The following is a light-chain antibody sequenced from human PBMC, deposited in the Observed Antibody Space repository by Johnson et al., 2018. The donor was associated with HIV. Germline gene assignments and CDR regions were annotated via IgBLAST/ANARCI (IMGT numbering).Light chain of an antibody. CDR2: DNN. V-gene: IGLV1-51*01. Sequence: QSVLTQPPSVSAAPGQKVTISCSGSSSNIGNNYVSWYQQLPGRAPKLLIYDNNKRPSGIPDRFSGSKSGTSATLGITGLQTGDEADYYCGTWDSSLSACYVFGTGTKVTVL. CDR1: SSNIGNNY. CDR3: GTWDSSLSACYV. J-gene: IGLJ1*01.